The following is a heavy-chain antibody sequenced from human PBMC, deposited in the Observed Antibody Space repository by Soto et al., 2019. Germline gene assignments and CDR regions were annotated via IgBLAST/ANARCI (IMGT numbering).Heavy chain of an antibody. Sequence: EVQLVESGGGLVKPGGSLRLSCAASGFTFSNAWMSWVRQAPGKGLEWVGRIKSKTDGGTTDYAAPVKGRFTISRDDSKNTLYLQMNSLKTDDTAVYYCTTGYDYIWGSSRYGNAFDIWGQGTMVTVSS. CDR1: GFTFSNAW. CDR3: TTGYDYIWGSSRYGNAFDI. V-gene: IGHV3-15*01. D-gene: IGHD3-16*02. CDR2: IKSKTDGGTT. J-gene: IGHJ3*02.